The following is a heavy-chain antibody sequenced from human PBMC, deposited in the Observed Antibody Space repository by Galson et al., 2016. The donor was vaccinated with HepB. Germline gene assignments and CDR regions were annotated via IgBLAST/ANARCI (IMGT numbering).Heavy chain of an antibody. V-gene: IGHV3-23*01. CDR2: ISGSGGST. CDR3: AKDRNTVVTYGMDV. Sequence: SLRLSCAASGFTFSSYAMSWVRQAPGKGLEWVSAISGSGGSTYYVDSVKGRFTISRDNSKNTLYLQINSLRAEDTAVYYCAKDRNTVVTYGMDVWGQGTTVTVSS. J-gene: IGHJ6*02. CDR1: GFTFSSYA. D-gene: IGHD4-23*01.